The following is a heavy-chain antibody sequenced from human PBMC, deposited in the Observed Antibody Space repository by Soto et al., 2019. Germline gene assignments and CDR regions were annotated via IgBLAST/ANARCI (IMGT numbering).Heavy chain of an antibody. CDR2: ISGSGDTT. CDR3: AGPVGGYQVLFGSWYGTRSDY. Sequence: ELQLLESGGGWVRPGGSLTLSCEASGPSFSSYPMTWVRQAPGKGLEWVSAISGSGDTTHYAASVRGRLTISRDNSKNMVFLHMSGLRPEDTALYFCAGPVGGYQVLFGSWYGTRSDYWGQGTLVTGSS. CDR1: GPSFSSYP. D-gene: IGHD6-13*01. V-gene: IGHV3-23*01. J-gene: IGHJ4*02.